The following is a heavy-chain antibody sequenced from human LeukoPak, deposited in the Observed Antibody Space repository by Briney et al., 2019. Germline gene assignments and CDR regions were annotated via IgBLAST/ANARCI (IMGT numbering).Heavy chain of an antibody. D-gene: IGHD4-23*01. J-gene: IGHJ4*02. Sequence: GGSLRLSCAASGFTFRSYAMHWVRQAPGKGLEWVTVISYDGSDKHYADSVKGRFTISRDNSKNTLYPQMNSLRAEDTAVYYCARDYGGNSADYYFDYWGQGTLVTVSS. CDR3: ARDYGGNSADYYFDY. CDR2: ISYDGSDK. CDR1: GFTFRSYA. V-gene: IGHV3-30*04.